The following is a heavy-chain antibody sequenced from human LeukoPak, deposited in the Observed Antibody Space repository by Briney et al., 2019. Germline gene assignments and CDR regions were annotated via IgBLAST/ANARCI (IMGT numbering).Heavy chain of an antibody. J-gene: IGHJ4*02. V-gene: IGHV4-38-2*02. CDR3: ARRVGTSACFDY. CDR2: VYHGGSS. Sequence: KASETLSLTCTVSGYSISSGFYWGWIRQPPGKGLEWIGNVYHGGSSYYNPSLKSRVTISLDTSKNQFSLNLYSVTAADTAVYYCARRVGTSACFDYWGQGTLVTVSS. D-gene: IGHD2-2*01. CDR1: GYSISSGFY.